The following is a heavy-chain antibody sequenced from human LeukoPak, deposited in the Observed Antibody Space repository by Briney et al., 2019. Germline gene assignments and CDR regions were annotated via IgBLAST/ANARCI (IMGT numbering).Heavy chain of an antibody. V-gene: IGHV3-30*02. D-gene: IGHD3-10*01. J-gene: IGHJ4*02. Sequence: GGSLRLSCAASGFMFSSYGMQWVRQAPGKGLEWVAFIRYGGGNKYYADSVKGRFTISRDNSKNTLYLQMNSLRAEDTAVFYCAKDSRYYFGSGTPDYWGQGTLVTVSS. CDR1: GFMFSSYG. CDR2: IRYGGGNK. CDR3: AKDSRYYFGSGTPDY.